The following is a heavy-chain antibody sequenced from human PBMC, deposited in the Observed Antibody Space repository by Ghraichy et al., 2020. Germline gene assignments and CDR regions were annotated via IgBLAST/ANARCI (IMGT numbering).Heavy chain of an antibody. CDR3: ARPGAYYFAY. Sequence: ASVKVSCKASGHTFTGYYMHWVRQAPGQGLEWMGWINPNNGGTKYAQKFQGRVTMASDSFVSTAYMELSSLRSDDTAIYYCARPGAYYFAYWGQGTLVTVSS. J-gene: IGHJ4*02. CDR1: GHTFTGYY. CDR2: INPNNGGT. V-gene: IGHV1-2*02.